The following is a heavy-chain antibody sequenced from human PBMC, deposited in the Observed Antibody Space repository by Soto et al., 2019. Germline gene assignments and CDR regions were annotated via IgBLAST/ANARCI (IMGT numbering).Heavy chain of an antibody. CDR1: TFTFSSYA. V-gene: IGHV3-23*01. Sequence: EVQLLESGGGLVQPGGSLRLSCAASTFTFSSYAMSWVRQAPGKGLEWVSAISGSGGSTYYADSVKGRFTISRDNSKNTLYLQMNSLRAEDTAVYYCAKNQGSSNNWLDFWGQGTLVTVSS. D-gene: IGHD6-13*01. CDR2: ISGSGGST. J-gene: IGHJ5*01. CDR3: AKNQGSSNNWLDF.